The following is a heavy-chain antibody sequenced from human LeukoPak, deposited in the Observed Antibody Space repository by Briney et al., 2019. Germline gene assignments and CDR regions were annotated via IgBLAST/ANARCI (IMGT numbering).Heavy chain of an antibody. CDR3: AKAIRESGNYYYYMDV. Sequence: PGGSLRLSCVASGFTFSNYAMIWVRQAPGKGLEWVSAISGSGGIAFYADSLKGRFTISRDNSKNTVYLQMNSLRAEDTAVYYCAKAIRESGNYYYYMDVWAKGPRSPSP. V-gene: IGHV3-23*01. CDR2: ISGSGGIA. CDR1: GFTFSNYA. J-gene: IGHJ6*03. D-gene: IGHD3-10*01.